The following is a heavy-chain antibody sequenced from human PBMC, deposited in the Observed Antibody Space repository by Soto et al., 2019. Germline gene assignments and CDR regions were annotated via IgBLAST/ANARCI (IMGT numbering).Heavy chain of an antibody. V-gene: IGHV3-23*01. CDR1: GFSVSDYA. D-gene: IGHD2-8*01. CDR3: TKSRRSVLMVYGFGGMNV. CDR2: ISGSGDGT. Sequence: GGSLRLSCAASGFSVSDYAMSWVRQAPGKGLEWVSSISGSGDGTYYGDSVKGRFTLSRDTSQKTLYLQMNNLRGEDTAVYFCTKSRRSVLMVYGFGGMNVWGRGTTVTVSS. J-gene: IGHJ6*02.